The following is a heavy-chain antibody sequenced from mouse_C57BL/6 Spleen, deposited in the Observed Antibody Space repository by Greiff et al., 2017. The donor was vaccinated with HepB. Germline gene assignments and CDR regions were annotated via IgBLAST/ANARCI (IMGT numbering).Heavy chain of an antibody. Sequence: VQLQQSGAELVKAGASVKMSCKASGYTFTSYWMHWVKQRLGQGLEWFAETNPTNGRTYYNEKVKSKATLTVDKSSSTAYMLLSGPTCEDSAVYYCARIKKIVATYFDYWGQGTTLTVSS. CDR2: TNPTNGRT. V-gene: IGHV1S81*02. CDR1: GYTFTSYW. J-gene: IGHJ2*01. CDR3: ARIKKIVATYFDY. D-gene: IGHD1-1*01.